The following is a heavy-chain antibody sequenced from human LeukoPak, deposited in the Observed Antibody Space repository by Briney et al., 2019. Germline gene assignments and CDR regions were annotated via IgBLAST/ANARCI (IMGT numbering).Heavy chain of an antibody. CDR2: VSYGGST. D-gene: IGHD3-3*01. CDR1: GGSISSNSYC. V-gene: IGHV4-39*02. CDR3: ARDYDVCSAYPYFFDY. J-gene: IGHJ4*02. Sequence: SETLSLTCTVSGGSISSNSYCWDWIRQPPGKGLEWIGSVSYGGSTYYNPSLKRRIFISVDTSNIQFSLVLHSRTAADTAVYYYARDYDVCSAYPYFFDYWGQGTLVTVSS.